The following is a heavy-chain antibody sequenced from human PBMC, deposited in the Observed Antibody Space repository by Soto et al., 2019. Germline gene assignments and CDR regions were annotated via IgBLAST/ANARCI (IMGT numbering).Heavy chain of an antibody. CDR3: ARNEGSSTSLGPIRNYYYYYRMDV. Sequence: ESLKISCQLSGHSLTTYCITSVRQLPGKGLQWRRSFDPTDSDSKYSPSFQGQVTISADKSISTAYLQWSSLKASDTAMYYCARNEGSSTSLGPIRNYYYYYRMDVWGQGTTVTVSS. CDR2: FDPTDSDS. J-gene: IGHJ6*02. CDR1: GHSLTTYC. D-gene: IGHD2-2*01. V-gene: IGHV5-51*01.